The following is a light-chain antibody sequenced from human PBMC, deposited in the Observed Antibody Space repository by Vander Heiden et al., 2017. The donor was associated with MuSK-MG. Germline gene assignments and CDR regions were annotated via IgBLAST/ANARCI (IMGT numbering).Light chain of an antibody. CDR3: QQYNDWLYT. J-gene: IGKJ2*01. Sequence: EIVMTQSPATLSVSPGERATLSCRASQTVRSNLAWYQQKPGQAPRLHIYGASTRATGIPARFSGSGSGTEFTLTISSLQSEDFAVYYCQQYNDWLYTFGQGSKLEIK. V-gene: IGKV3-15*01. CDR1: QTVRSN. CDR2: GAS.